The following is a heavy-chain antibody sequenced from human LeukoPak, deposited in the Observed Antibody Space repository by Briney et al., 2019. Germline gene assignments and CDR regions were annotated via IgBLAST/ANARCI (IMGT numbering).Heavy chain of an antibody. D-gene: IGHD5-18*01. J-gene: IGHJ4*02. CDR2: IYYSKNT. Sequence: PSETLSLTCTVSGGSISSSSAYWGWIRQPPGKWLEWIGSIYYSKNTYYNPSLKSRVTISADTSKNQFSLTLGSVSATDTAVYYCVSPRGFSYGYFDYWGQGTLVTVSS. CDR1: GGSISSSSAY. CDR3: VSPRGFSYGYFDY. V-gene: IGHV4-39*01.